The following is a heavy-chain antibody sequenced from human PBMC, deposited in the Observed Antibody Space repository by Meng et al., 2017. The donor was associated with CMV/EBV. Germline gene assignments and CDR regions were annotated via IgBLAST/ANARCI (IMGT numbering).Heavy chain of an antibody. CDR1: GFTFDDYA. D-gene: IGHD4-11*01. J-gene: IGHJ4*02. CDR2: INWQSGGI. Sequence: GGSLRLSCAASGFTFDDYAMHWVRQGPGKGLEWVAGINWQSGGIVYADSVKGRFTIARDNAKDSLDLQMNRLRLEDTAFYYCAKDVSHTVTTGLDYWGQGTQVTVSS. V-gene: IGHV3-9*01. CDR3: AKDVSHTVTTGLDY.